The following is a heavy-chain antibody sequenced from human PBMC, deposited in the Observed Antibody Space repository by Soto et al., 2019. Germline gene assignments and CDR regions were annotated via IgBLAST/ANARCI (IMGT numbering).Heavy chain of an antibody. Sequence: NPSETLSLTCTVSGGSIVGSYCSCIRHAPGKVLEWVGYIHYSGSTNYNPSLKSRVTMSVDSAKNQFSLQLSSVTAADTAVYFCTKYRRTDAEGYSFDYWGQGALVTVSS. J-gene: IGHJ4*02. D-gene: IGHD2-15*01. CDR1: GGSIVGSY. V-gene: IGHV4-59*01. CDR3: TKYRRTDAEGYSFDY. CDR2: IHYSGST.